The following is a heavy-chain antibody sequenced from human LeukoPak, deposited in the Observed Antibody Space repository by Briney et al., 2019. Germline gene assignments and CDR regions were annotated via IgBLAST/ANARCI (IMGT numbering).Heavy chain of an antibody. CDR3: ARGLENCSSTSCYPYFDY. V-gene: IGHV4-31*03. J-gene: IGHJ4*02. D-gene: IGHD2-2*01. CDR2: IYYSGST. CDR1: GGSISSGGYY. Sequence: SETLSLTCTVSGGSISSGGYYWSWIRQHTGKGLEWIGYIYYSGSTYYNPSLKSRVTISVDTSKNQFSLKLSSVTAADTAVYYCARGLENCSSTSCYPYFDYWGQGTLVTVSS.